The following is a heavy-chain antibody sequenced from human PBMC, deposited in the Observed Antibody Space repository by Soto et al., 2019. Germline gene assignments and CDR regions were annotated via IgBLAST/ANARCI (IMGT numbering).Heavy chain of an antibody. J-gene: IGHJ3*02. CDR2: IIPILGIA. CDR3: ARGGVATIVGAFDI. V-gene: IGHV1-69*02. D-gene: IGHD5-12*01. CDR1: GGTFSSYT. Sequence: SVKVSCKASGGTFSSYTISWVRQAPGQGLEWMGRIIPILGIANYAQKFQGRVTITADKSTSTAYMELSSLRSEDTAVYYCARGGVATIVGAFDIWGQGTMVTVSS.